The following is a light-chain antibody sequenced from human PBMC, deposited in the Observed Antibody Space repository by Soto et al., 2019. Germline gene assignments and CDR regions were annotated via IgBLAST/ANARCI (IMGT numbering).Light chain of an antibody. Sequence: EIVLTQSPGTLSLSPCERAALSGSAGQSVSSSYLAWYQQKPGQAPRLLIYGASSRATGIPDRFSGSGSGTDFTLTISRLEPEDFAVYYCQQYGSSLSITFGQGTRLEIK. CDR1: QSVSSSY. J-gene: IGKJ5*01. V-gene: IGKV3-20*01. CDR3: QQYGSSLSIT. CDR2: GAS.